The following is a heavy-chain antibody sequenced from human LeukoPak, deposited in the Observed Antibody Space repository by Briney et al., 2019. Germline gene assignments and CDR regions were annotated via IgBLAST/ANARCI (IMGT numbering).Heavy chain of an antibody. J-gene: IGHJ4*02. CDR3: ARGPSGGNNLWMDY. V-gene: IGHV3-48*03. CDR1: GFTFSSYE. D-gene: IGHD1-20*01. CDR2: ISSSGSTR. Sequence: GGSLRPSCAASGFTFSSYEMNWVRQAPGKGLEWVSYISSSGSTRYYADSVKGRFTISRDNAKNSLYLQMNSLRVEDTAVYYCARGPSGGNNLWMDYWGQGTLVTVSS.